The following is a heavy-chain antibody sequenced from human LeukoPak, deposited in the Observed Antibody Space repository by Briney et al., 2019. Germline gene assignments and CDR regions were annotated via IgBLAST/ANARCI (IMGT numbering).Heavy chain of an antibody. D-gene: IGHD3-3*01. Sequence: SETLSLTCAVYGGSFSGYYWTWIRHPPGKGLDWIGEINYGGDTNYNPSLKSRVTISVDTSGNQFSLKMTSVTVADTAVYFCARGDHYDFWSDYYTQTGFFFDRWGQGTLVTVSS. CDR1: GGSFSGYY. CDR3: ARGDHYDFWSDYYTQTGFFFDR. J-gene: IGHJ4*02. V-gene: IGHV4-34*01. CDR2: INYGGDT.